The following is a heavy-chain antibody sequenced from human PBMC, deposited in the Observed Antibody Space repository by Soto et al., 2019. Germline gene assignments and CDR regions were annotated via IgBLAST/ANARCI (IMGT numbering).Heavy chain of an antibody. Sequence: SVKVSCKASGGTFSSYAISWVRQAPGQGLEWMGGIIPIFGTANYAQKFQGRVTITADKSTSTAYMELSSLRSEDTAVYYCARSMITFGGVIADLDYWGQGTLVTVSS. V-gene: IGHV1-69*06. CDR3: ARSMITFGGVIADLDY. J-gene: IGHJ4*02. CDR2: IIPIFGTA. CDR1: GGTFSSYA. D-gene: IGHD3-16*02.